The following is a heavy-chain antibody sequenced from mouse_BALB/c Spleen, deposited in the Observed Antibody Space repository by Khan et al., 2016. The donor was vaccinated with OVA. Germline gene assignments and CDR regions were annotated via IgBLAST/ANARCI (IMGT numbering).Heavy chain of an antibody. CDR3: ARVYGGDFDY. D-gene: IGHD1-1*01. V-gene: IGHV3-2*02. CDR2: ISYSGNT. CDR1: GYSITSDYA. J-gene: IGHJ2*02. Sequence: EVQLVETGPGLVKPSQSLSLTCTVTGYSITSDYAWNWIRQFPGNKLGWMGFISYSGNTKYNPSLKSRFSITRDTSKNQFFLQLNSVTTEDTATYYCARVYGGDFDYWGQGTSLTVSS.